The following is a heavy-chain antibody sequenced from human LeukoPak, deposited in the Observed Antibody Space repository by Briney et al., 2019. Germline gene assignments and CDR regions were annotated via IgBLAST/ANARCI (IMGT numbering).Heavy chain of an antibody. D-gene: IGHD3-22*01. Sequence: SPTLSLTCPVAGGSISSYYWGWIRQPAGAGLEWIGRVYTSARTTYSTSLKSRVTMSVDPSKNQFSLKLRSVTAADTAVYYCATRVGDYYDSSGFHGMDVWGQGTTVTVSS. J-gene: IGHJ6*02. CDR3: ATRVGDYYDSSGFHGMDV. CDR2: VYTSART. V-gene: IGHV4-4*07. CDR1: GGSISSYY.